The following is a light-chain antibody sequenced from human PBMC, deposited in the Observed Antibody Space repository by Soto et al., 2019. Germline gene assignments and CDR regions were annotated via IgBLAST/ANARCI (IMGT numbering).Light chain of an antibody. CDR2: GAS. CDR3: QQFGDSLT. J-gene: IGKJ4*01. V-gene: IGKV3-20*01. Sequence: EIVLTQSPGTLSLSPGERATLSCRASQSVSSSYLARYQQKPGQAPRLLIYGASSRATGIPDRFSGSGSGTDFTLTISRLEPEDFAVYYCQQFGDSLTFGGGTKVDIK. CDR1: QSVSSSY.